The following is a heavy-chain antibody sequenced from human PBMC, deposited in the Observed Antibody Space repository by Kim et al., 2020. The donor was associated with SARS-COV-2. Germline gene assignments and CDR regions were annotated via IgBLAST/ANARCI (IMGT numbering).Heavy chain of an antibody. CDR3: TRDAKWHDNAVDV. D-gene: IGHD3-22*01. Sequence: GGSLRLSCAASTLIVSNYGMSWVRQAPGKGLEWVSAIGAGPGDTYYADSVKGRFTISRDNSKNTVYLQMNNLRAEDTAVYFCTRDAKWHDNAVDVWGHGTLVTV. CDR1: TLIVSNYG. J-gene: IGHJ3*01. CDR2: IGAGPGDT. V-gene: IGHV3-23*01.